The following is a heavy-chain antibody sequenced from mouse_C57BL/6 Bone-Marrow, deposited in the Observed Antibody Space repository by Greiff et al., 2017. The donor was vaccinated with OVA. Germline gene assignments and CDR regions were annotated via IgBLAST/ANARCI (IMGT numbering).Heavy chain of an antibody. Sequence: QVQLQQSGAELARPGASVKLSCKASGYTFTSYGISWVKQRPGQGLEWIGEFYPRSGNTYYNEKFKGKATLTADTSSSTAYLELRSLTSEDSAVYVCARSLMVKRFYYYAMDYWGQGTSVTVSS. D-gene: IGHD2-1*01. CDR3: ARSLMVKRFYYYAMDY. V-gene: IGHV1-81*01. CDR2: FYPRSGNT. J-gene: IGHJ4*01. CDR1: GYTFTSYG.